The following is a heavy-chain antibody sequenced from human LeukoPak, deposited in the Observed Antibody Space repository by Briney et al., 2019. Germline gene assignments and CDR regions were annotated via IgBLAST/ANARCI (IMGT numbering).Heavy chain of an antibody. CDR3: AREDHGDYVWAAPWFDP. D-gene: IGHD4-17*01. CDR2: IIPIFGTA. J-gene: IGHJ5*02. Sequence: ASVKVSCKASGGTFSSYAISWVRQAPGQGLEWMGGIIPIFGTANYAQKFQGRVTITADESTSTAYMELSSLRSEDTAVYCCAREDHGDYVWAAPWFDPWGQGTLVTVSS. CDR1: GGTFSSYA. V-gene: IGHV1-69*01.